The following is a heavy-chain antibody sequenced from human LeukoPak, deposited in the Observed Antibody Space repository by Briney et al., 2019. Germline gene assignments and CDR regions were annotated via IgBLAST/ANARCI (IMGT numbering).Heavy chain of an antibody. J-gene: IGHJ3*02. CDR3: ARAQKYSYDAFDI. V-gene: IGHV3-7*01. CDR1: GFSFSTNW. Sequence: GGSLRLSCAASGFSFSTNWMNWVRQAPGKGLEWVANIKQDGSEKYYVDSVKGRFTISRDNAKNSLYLQMNSLRAEDTAVYYCARAQKYSYDAFDIWGQGTMVTVSS. D-gene: IGHD4-11*01. CDR2: IKQDGSEK.